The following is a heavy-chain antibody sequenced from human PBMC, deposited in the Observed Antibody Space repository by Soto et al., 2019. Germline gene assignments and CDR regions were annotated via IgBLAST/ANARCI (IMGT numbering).Heavy chain of an antibody. Sequence: QVQLVESGGGVVQPGRSLRLSCAASGFTFSSYGMHWVRQAPGKGLEWVAVRWYDGSNKYYADSVKGRFTISRDNSKNTLYLQMNSLRAEDTAVYYCARETATVTTQQAFDIWGQGTMVTVSS. J-gene: IGHJ3*02. V-gene: IGHV3-33*01. D-gene: IGHD4-17*01. CDR1: GFTFSSYG. CDR2: RWYDGSNK. CDR3: ARETATVTTQQAFDI.